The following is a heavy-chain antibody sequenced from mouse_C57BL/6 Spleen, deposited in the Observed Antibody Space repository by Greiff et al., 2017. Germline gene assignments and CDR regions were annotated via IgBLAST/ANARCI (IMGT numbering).Heavy chain of an antibody. V-gene: IGHV5-17*01. Sequence: DVKLVESGGGLVKPGGSLKLSCAASGFTFSDYGMHWVRQAPEKGLEWVAYISSGSSTIYYADKVKGRFTISRDNAKNTLFLQMTSLRSEDTAMYYCARGGYDYDGDAMDYWGQGTSVTVSS. CDR1: GFTFSDYG. D-gene: IGHD2-4*01. CDR2: ISSGSSTI. CDR3: ARGGYDYDGDAMDY. J-gene: IGHJ4*01.